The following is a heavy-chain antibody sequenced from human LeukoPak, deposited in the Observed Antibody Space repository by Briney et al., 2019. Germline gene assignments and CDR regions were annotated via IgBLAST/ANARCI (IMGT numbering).Heavy chain of an antibody. V-gene: IGHV3-23*01. Sequence: GGSLRLSGAASGFTFSSYAMSWVRQAPGKGLEWVSAISGSGGSTYYADSVKGRFTICRDNSKNTLYLQMNSLRAEDTAVYYCAKDHGVAAAGIPKWFDYWGQGTLVTVS. CDR2: ISGSGGST. D-gene: IGHD6-13*01. J-gene: IGHJ4*02. CDR1: GFTFSSYA. CDR3: AKDHGVAAAGIPKWFDY.